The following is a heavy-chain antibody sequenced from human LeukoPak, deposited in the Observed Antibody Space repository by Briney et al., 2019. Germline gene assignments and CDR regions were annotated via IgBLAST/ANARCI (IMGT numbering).Heavy chain of an antibody. CDR2: IYYSGTT. V-gene: IGHV4-59*08. J-gene: IGHJ5*02. CDR1: GGSISSSY. Sequence: SETLSLTCTVSGGSISSSYWSWIRQPPGKGLEWIGYIYYSGTTNYNPSLKSRVTISVDTSKNQFSLKLSSVTAADTAVYYCARQDYDILTGLNWFDPWGQGTLVTASS. D-gene: IGHD3-9*01. CDR3: ARQDYDILTGLNWFDP.